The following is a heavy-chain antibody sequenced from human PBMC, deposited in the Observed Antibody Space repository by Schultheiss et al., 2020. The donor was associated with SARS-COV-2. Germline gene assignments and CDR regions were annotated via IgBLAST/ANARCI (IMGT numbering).Heavy chain of an antibody. V-gene: IGHV4-34*01. CDR1: GGSLSGDY. Sequence: SETLSLTCAVSGGSLSGDYWSWIRQSPGKGLEWIGEINHSGSTYYNSSLKSRVTISVDTSKNQFSLKLSSVTAADTAVYYCARVGTTILYDYWGQGTLVTVSS. D-gene: IGHD1-26*01. CDR3: ARVGTTILYDY. J-gene: IGHJ4*02. CDR2: INHSGST.